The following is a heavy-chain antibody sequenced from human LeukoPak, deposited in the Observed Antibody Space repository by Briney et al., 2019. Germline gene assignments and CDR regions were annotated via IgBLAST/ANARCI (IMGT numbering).Heavy chain of an antibody. CDR1: GGSISSSSYY. CDR2: IYYSGST. J-gene: IGHJ4*02. D-gene: IGHD3-22*01. V-gene: IGHV4-39*07. CDR3: ARSHYYDSSGYYDY. Sequence: SETLSLTCTVSGGSISSSSYYWGWIRQPPGKGLEWIGSIYYSGSTYYNPPLKSRVTISVDTSKNQFSLKLSSVTAADTAVYYCARSHYYDSSGYYDYWGQGTLVTVSS.